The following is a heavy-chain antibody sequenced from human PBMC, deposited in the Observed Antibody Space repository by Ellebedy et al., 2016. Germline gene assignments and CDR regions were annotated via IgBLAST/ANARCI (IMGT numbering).Heavy chain of an antibody. CDR1: GFTVSSSY. CDR2: IKSKSNGGTT. CDR3: ARGNAVPGPEPLDY. J-gene: IGHJ4*02. Sequence: GESLKISCAASGFTVSSSYISWVRQAPGKGLEWVALIKSKSNGGTTAYAAPVKDRFTISRDDSGNTLYLQMNSLRAEDTAVYYCARGNAVPGPEPLDYWGQGTLVTVSS. D-gene: IGHD6-19*01. V-gene: IGHV3-15*01.